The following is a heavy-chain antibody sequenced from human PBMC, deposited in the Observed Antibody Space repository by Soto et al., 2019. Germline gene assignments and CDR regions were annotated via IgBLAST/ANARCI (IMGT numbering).Heavy chain of an antibody. CDR3: ARDGSGGYDSHYFDY. V-gene: IGHV4-39*07. D-gene: IGHD5-12*01. CDR2: IYHRGNA. J-gene: IGHJ4*02. CDR1: DDSINSDKYY. Sequence: SETLSLTCSVSDDSINSDKYYWGWIRQPPGKGLEWIGNIYHRGNAYYNPSLQSRVTISVDRSKNQFSLKLSSVTAADTAVYYCARDGSGGYDSHYFDYWGQGTLVTVSS.